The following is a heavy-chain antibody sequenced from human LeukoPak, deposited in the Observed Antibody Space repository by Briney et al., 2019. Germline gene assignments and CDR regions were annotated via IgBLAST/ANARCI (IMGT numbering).Heavy chain of an antibody. J-gene: IGHJ3*02. Sequence: GGSLRLSCTASGFTFSSYAMTWVRQGPGKGLEWVADISGVGGSTFYADSVKGRFTISRDNSKNTLYLQMHSLRAEDAAVYYCVVYGGSDTNAFDIWGQGTMVTVSS. V-gene: IGHV3-23*01. D-gene: IGHD5-12*01. CDR2: ISGVGGST. CDR3: VVYGGSDTNAFDI. CDR1: GFTFSSYA.